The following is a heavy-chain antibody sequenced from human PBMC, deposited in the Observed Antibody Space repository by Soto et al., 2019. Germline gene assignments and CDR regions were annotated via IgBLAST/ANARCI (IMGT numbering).Heavy chain of an antibody. V-gene: IGHV1-18*01. J-gene: IGHJ4*02. D-gene: IGHD6-13*01. Sequence: QVQLVRSGAEVKKPGASVKVSCKASGYTFTNYAFSWVRQAPGQGLEWMGWISAYNGNTNYPKKLQGRVTMTTDTSTSTAYMELRSLRSDDTAVYYCARDLAAAGPFDFWGQGTLVTVSS. CDR3: ARDLAAAGPFDF. CDR1: GYTFTNYA. CDR2: ISAYNGNT.